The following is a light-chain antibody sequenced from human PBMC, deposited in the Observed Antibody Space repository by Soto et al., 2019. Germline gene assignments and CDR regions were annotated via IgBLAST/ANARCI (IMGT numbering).Light chain of an antibody. J-gene: IGLJ2*01. Sequence: QSALTQPPSASGSPGQSVTISCTGTTSDVGGYNYVSWYQQHPGKAPKLMIYEVNKRPSGVPDRFSGSKSDTTASLTVSGLQAEDEADYYCSSYGGSNNYVVFGGGTKLTVL. CDR3: SSYGGSNNYVV. CDR1: TSDVGGYNY. V-gene: IGLV2-8*01. CDR2: EVN.